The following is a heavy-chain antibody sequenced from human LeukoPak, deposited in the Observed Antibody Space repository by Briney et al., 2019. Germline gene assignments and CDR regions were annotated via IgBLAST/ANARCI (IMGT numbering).Heavy chain of an antibody. V-gene: IGHV1-69*13. CDR2: IIPIFGTT. J-gene: IGHJ4*02. D-gene: IGHD5-12*01. CDR1: GGTFSSYA. Sequence: ASVKVSCKASGGTFSSYAISWVRQAPGQGLEWMGGIIPIFGTTNYAQKFQGRVTITADESTSTAYMELSSLRSDDTAVYYCARSGYDSEVDYWGQGTLVTVSS. CDR3: ARSGYDSEVDY.